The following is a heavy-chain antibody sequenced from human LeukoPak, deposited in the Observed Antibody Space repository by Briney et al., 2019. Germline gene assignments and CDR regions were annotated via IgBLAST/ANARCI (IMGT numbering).Heavy chain of an antibody. Sequence: PSETLSLTCTVSGGSISSSSYYWGWIRQPPGKGLEWIGSIYYSGTTYYNASLRSRVTISVDTSKNQFSLKLSSVTAADTAVYYCARDLRRHYYGSGSYWFDPWGQGTLVTVSS. V-gene: IGHV4-39*07. CDR1: GGSISSSSYY. D-gene: IGHD3-10*01. CDR2: IYYSGTT. CDR3: ARDLRRHYYGSGSYWFDP. J-gene: IGHJ5*02.